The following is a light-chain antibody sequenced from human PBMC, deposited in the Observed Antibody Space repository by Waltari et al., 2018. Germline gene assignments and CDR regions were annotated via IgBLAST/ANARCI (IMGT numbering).Light chain of an antibody. V-gene: IGLV2-14*03. CDR1: TGYVVGYDL. Sequence: QSALTQPGPLSWSPGQSIAISCTGPTGYVVGYDLVSWYAQHPGKVPKLMFYDVSARPSGVSNRFSGYKSGNTASLSISGLQAADEADYYCTSFTSSRTYVFGTGTKITVL. J-gene: IGLJ1*01. CDR2: DVS. CDR3: TSFTSSRTYV.